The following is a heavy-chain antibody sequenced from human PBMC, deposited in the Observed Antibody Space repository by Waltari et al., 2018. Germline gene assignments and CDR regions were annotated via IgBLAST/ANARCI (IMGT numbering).Heavy chain of an antibody. Sequence: QVQLVESGGGVVQPGGSLRLSCAASGFTFSSYGMHWVRQAPGKGLEWVAFIRYDGSNKYYADSVKGRFTISRDNSKNTLYLQMNSLRAEDTAVYYCAKDRKHLGWNYDGFDYWGQGTLVTVSS. CDR3: AKDRKHLGWNYDGFDY. V-gene: IGHV3-30*02. J-gene: IGHJ4*02. CDR2: IRYDGSNK. CDR1: GFTFSSYG. D-gene: IGHD1-7*01.